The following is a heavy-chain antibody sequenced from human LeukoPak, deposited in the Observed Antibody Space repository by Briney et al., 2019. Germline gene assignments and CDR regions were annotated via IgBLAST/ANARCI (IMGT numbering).Heavy chain of an antibody. CDR3: ARISLPDSAYDSMDV. CDR2: IYPGDSDT. CDR1: GYSFTSYW. J-gene: IGHJ6*03. D-gene: IGHD3-22*01. Sequence: SGESLKISCKGSGYSFTSYWIGWVRQMPGKGLEWMGIIYPGDSDTRYSPSFQGQVTISADKSISTAYLQWSSLKASDTAMYYCARISLPDSAYDSMDVWGKGTTVTVSS. V-gene: IGHV5-51*01.